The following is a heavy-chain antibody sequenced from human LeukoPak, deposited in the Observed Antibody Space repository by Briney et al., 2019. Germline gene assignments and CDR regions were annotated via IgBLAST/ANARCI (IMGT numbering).Heavy chain of an antibody. V-gene: IGHV3-7*01. Sequence: GGSLRLSCSAFEFSFSLSTMSWVRRAAGKGLEWVAKMKEDGSDENYVDSVKGRFTISRDNSKNSLYLQMNSLRPEDTAVYFCVVGGAGGGYFPNWGQGSLVIVSA. D-gene: IGHD3-16*01. J-gene: IGHJ1*01. CDR3: VVGGAGGGYFPN. CDR1: EFSFSLST. CDR2: MKEDGSDE.